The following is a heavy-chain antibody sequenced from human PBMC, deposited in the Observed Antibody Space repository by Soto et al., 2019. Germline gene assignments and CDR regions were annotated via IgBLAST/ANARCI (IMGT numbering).Heavy chain of an antibody. J-gene: IGHJ4*02. D-gene: IGHD1-26*01. V-gene: IGHV3-30*18. Sequence: GGSLRLSCAASGFTFSSYGMHWVRQAPGKGLEWVAVISYDGSNKYYADSVKGRFTISRDNSKNTLYLQMNSLRAEETAVYYCAKLSGEPQDYWGKGTLVTVSS. CDR1: GFTFSSYG. CDR3: AKLSGEPQDY. CDR2: ISYDGSNK.